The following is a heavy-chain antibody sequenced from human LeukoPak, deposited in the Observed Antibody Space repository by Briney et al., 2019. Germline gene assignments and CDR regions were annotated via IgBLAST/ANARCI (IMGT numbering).Heavy chain of an antibody. J-gene: IGHJ6*03. Sequence: GGSLRLSCATSGFTFSRYWMSWVRQAPGKGLEWVANIKEDGSEKYYVDSVKGRFTISRDNAKNSLFLQMNSLRAEDTAVYYCARGDYDSSGYYLGYYYYYYMDVWGKGTTVTVSS. D-gene: IGHD3-22*01. CDR1: GFTFSRYW. CDR2: IKEDGSEK. V-gene: IGHV3-7*04. CDR3: ARGDYDSSGYYLGYYYYYYMDV.